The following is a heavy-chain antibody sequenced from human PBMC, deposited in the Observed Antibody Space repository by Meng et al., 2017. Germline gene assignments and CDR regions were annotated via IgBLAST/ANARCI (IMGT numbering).Heavy chain of an antibody. D-gene: IGHD6-13*01. CDR2: ISSSSSYI. V-gene: IGHV3-21*01. CDR3: ARDSPIAAAGYYFDY. CDR1: GFTFSSYS. J-gene: IGHJ4*02. Sequence: GESLKISCAASGFTFSSYSMNWVRQAPGKGLEWVSSISSSSSYIYYADSVKGRFTISRDNAKNSLYLQMNSLRAEDTAVYYCARDSPIAAAGYYFDYWGQGTLVTVSS.